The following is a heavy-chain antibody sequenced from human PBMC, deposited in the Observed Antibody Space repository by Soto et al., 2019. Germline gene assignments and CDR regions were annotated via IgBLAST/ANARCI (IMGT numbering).Heavy chain of an antibody. CDR1: GGSVSSGSYY. J-gene: IGHJ5*02. Sequence: PSETLSLTCTVSGGSVSSGSYYWSWIRQPPGKGLEWIGYIYYSGSTNYNPSLKSRVTISVDTSKNQFSLKLSSVTAADTAVYYCASSLRSRWFDPWGKGTLVTVSS. CDR2: IYYSGST. D-gene: IGHD3-3*01. V-gene: IGHV4-61*01. CDR3: ASSLRSRWFDP.